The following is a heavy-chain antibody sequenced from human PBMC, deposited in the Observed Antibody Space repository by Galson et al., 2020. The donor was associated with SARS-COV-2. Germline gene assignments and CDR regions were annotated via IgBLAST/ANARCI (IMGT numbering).Heavy chain of an antibody. CDR2: IFPDASDT. V-gene: IGHV5-51*01. CDR3: ARHQGANIVPNAYYFYMDV. D-gene: IGHD5-12*01. J-gene: IGHJ6*03. Sequence: GESLKISCRGSGYNFPTYWIAWVRQMPGKGLEWMGIIFPDASDTRYSPSFQGQVTISADKSINTAYLQWSSLKASDTAMYYCARHQGANIVPNAYYFYMDVWGKGAAVTVSS. CDR1: GYNFPTYW.